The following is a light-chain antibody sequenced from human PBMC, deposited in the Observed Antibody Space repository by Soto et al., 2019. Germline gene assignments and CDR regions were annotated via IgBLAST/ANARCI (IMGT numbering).Light chain of an antibody. CDR2: EIS. J-gene: IGLJ2*01. CDR3: SSYAGSTSVV. V-gene: IGLV2-8*01. Sequence: QSALTQPPSASGSPGQSVTISCTGTSSDVGDNKYVSWYQQQPGKAPKVIIYEISERPSGVPDRFSGSKSGNTASLTVSGLRAEDEADYYCSSYAGSTSVVFGGGTKLTVL. CDR1: SSDVGDNKY.